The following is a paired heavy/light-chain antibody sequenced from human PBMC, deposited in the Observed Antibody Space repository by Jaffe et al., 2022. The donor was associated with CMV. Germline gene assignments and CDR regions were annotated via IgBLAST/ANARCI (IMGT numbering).Heavy chain of an antibody. CDR1: GGTFSSYA. D-gene: IGHD2-15*01. V-gene: IGHV1-69*01. J-gene: IGHJ6*02. CDR3: ARPDGGNYYYYYGMDV. Sequence: QVQLVQSGAEVKKPGSSVKVSCKASGGTFSSYAISWVRQAPGQGLEWMGGIIPIFGTANYAQKFQGRVTITADESTSTAYMELSSLRSEDTAVYYCARPDGGNYYYYYGMDVWGQGTTVTVSS. CDR2: IIPIFGTA.
Light chain of an antibody. CDR3: QQYGSSPT. J-gene: IGKJ4*01. CDR1: QSVSSSY. CDR2: GAS. Sequence: EIVLTQSPGTLSLSPGERATLSCRASQSVSSSYLAWYQQKPGQAPRLLIYGASSRATGIPDRFSGSGSGTDFTLTISRLEPEDFAVYYCQQYGSSPTFGGGTKVEIK. V-gene: IGKV3-20*01.